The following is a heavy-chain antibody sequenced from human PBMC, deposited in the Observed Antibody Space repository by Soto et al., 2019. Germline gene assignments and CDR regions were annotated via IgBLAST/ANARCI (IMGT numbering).Heavy chain of an antibody. CDR2: IYPGDSDT. J-gene: IGHJ3*02. CDR3: ARPYDLCGGDCYSYAFDI. V-gene: IGHV5-51*01. Sequence: GESLKISCKGSGYSFTSYWIGWVRQMPGKGLEWMGIIYPGDSDTRYSPSFQGQVTISADKSISTAYLQWSSLKASDTAMYYCARPYDLCGGDCYSYAFDIWGQGTMVTVSS. D-gene: IGHD2-21*01. CDR1: GYSFTSYW.